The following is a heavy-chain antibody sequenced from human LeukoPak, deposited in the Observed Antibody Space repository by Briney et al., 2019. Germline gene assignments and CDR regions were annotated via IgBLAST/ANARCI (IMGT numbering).Heavy chain of an antibody. J-gene: IGHJ3*02. V-gene: IGHV4-61*09. CDR2: IYTSGST. D-gene: IGHD3-22*01. CDR1: GGSISSGSYY. Sequence: SETLSLTCTVSGGSISSGSYYWSWIRQPAGKGLEWIGHIYTSGSTNYNPSLKSRVTMSVDTSKNQFSLKLSSVTAADTAVYYWARDQGYDSSGSIGAFDIWGQGTMVTVSS. CDR3: ARDQGYDSSGSIGAFDI.